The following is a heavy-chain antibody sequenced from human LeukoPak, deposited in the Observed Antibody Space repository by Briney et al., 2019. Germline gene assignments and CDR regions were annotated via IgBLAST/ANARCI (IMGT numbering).Heavy chain of an antibody. CDR3: ARDIDYYDSSGYYYEPYSL. CDR1: GGTFSSYA. Sequence: SVKVPCKASGGTFSSYAISWVRQAPGQGLEWMGGIIPIFGTANYTQKFQGRVTITADESTSTAYMELSSLRSEDTAVYYCARDIDYYDSSGYYYEPYSLWGQGTLVTVSS. V-gene: IGHV1-69*13. D-gene: IGHD3-22*01. J-gene: IGHJ4*02. CDR2: IIPIFGTA.